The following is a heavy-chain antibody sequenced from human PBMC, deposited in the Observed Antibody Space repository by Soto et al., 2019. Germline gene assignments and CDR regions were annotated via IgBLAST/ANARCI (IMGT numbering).Heavy chain of an antibody. D-gene: IGHD2-2*01. V-gene: IGHV4-34*01. J-gene: IGHJ3*01. CDR3: EGVRRSLTRLVATAMGGFDV. Sequence: SETLSLTCAVYGESFTGYYWNWLRQTPGKGLEWIGEINRSEDTNYTPSLKSRVTRSVDTSKKQFSLTLSSVTAADKVVYYCEGVRRSLTRLVATAMGGFDVWGQGTMVTVSS. CDR2: INRSEDT. CDR1: GESFTGYY.